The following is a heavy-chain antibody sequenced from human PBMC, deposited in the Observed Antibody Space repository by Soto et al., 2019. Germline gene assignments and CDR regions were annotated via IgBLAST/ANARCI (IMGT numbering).Heavy chain of an antibody. D-gene: IGHD3-22*01. CDR2: IYYSGST. CDR3: ARVRGYYSPFDY. J-gene: IGHJ4*02. Sequence: PSETLSLTCTVSGGSISSGVYYWSWIRQHPGKGLEWIGYIYYSGSTYYNPSLKSRVTISVDTSKNQFSLKLSSVTAADTAVYYCARVRGYYSPFDYWGQGTLVTVSS. V-gene: IGHV4-31*03. CDR1: GGSISSGVYY.